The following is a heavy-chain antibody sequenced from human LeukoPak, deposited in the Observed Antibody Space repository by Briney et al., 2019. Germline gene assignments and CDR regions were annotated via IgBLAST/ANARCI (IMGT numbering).Heavy chain of an antibody. CDR1: GFTFDGYA. Sequence: PGGSLRLSCAASGFTFDGYAMHWVRQAPGKGLEWVSGISWNSGSIGYADSVKGRFTISRDNAKNSLYLQMNSLRAEDTALYYCAKALRNYYYYMDVWGKGTTVTVSS. J-gene: IGHJ6*03. CDR3: AKALRNYYYYMDV. CDR2: ISWNSGSI. V-gene: IGHV3-9*01.